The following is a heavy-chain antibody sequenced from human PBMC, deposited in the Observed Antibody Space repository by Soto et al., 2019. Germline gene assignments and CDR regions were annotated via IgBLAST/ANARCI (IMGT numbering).Heavy chain of an antibody. CDR1: GFAFSSYS. CDR3: AREWFSPTVTTSAFDY. CDR2: ISSSSSTI. Sequence: LRLSCAASGFAFSSYSMNWVRQAPGKGLEWVSYISSSSSTIYYADSVKGRFTISRDNAKNSLYLQMNSLRDEDTAVYYCAREWFSPTVTTSAFDYWGQGTLVTVSS. V-gene: IGHV3-48*02. D-gene: IGHD4-17*01. J-gene: IGHJ4*02.